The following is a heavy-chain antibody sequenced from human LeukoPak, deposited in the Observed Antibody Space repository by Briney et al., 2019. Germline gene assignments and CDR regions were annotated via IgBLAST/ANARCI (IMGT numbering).Heavy chain of an antibody. CDR3: AREPGAAAARGWFDP. CDR2: IYYSGNT. V-gene: IGHV4-31*03. J-gene: IGHJ5*02. Sequence: KTSETLSLTCTVSGGSITSGGYYWSWLRHHPGKGLEWIGYIYYSGNTYYNPSLKSRVTISVDTSKNQFSLKLSSVTAADTAVYYCAREPGAAAARGWFDPWGQGTLVTVSS. D-gene: IGHD6-13*01. CDR1: GGSITSGGYY.